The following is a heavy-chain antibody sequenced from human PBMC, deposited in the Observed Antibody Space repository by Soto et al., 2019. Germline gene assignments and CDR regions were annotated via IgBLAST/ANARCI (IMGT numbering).Heavy chain of an antibody. J-gene: IGHJ5*01. CDR2: MCYSGST. CDR1: GGSISSSSYC. V-gene: IGHV4-39*01. CDR3: ASTVCPPSNWFES. D-gene: IGHD4-17*01. Sequence: PSETLSLTCSVSGGSISSSSYCWGWIRQPQGKGLEWIGTMCYSGSTYYTPSLKSRLTISINTSKNQFSLKLSSVTAADTAVYYCASTVCPPSNWFESWGQGTLVTVSS.